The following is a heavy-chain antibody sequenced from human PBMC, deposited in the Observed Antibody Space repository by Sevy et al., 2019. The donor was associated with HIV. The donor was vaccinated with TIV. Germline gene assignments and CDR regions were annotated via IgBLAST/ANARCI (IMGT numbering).Heavy chain of an antibody. J-gene: IGHJ4*02. Sequence: GGSLRLSCAASGFTFSSFAMTWVRQAPGKGLEWVSAFSGGGAGTNYADSAKGRFTISRDNSKTTLYLQMNSLRVEDTAVYYCAKGRGPDSGSYDYWGQGTLVTVSS. CDR1: GFTFSSFA. V-gene: IGHV3-23*01. CDR3: AKGRGPDSGSYDY. D-gene: IGHD1-26*01. CDR2: FSGGGAGT.